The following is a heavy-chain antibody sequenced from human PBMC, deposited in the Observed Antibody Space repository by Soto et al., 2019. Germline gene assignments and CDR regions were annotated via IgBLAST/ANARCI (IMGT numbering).Heavy chain of an antibody. CDR3: ARDSLNYGIDY. Sequence: PGGSLRLSCAFSVFTFISYWMHWVRQAPGKGLVWVSRINSDGRSTSYADSVKGRFTISRDNAKNTLYLQMNGLRAEDTAVYYCARDSLNYGIDYWGQGTLVTVSS. D-gene: IGHD4-17*01. J-gene: IGHJ4*02. CDR2: INSDGRST. CDR1: VFTFISYW. V-gene: IGHV3-74*01.